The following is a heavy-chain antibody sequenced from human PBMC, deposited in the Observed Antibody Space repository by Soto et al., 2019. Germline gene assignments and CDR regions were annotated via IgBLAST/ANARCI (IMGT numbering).Heavy chain of an antibody. CDR2: IIPILGIA. D-gene: IGHD3-3*01. Sequence: QVQLVQSGAEVKKPGSSVKVSCKASGGTFSSYTISWVRQAPGQGLEWMGRIIPILGIANYAQKFQGRVTITADKSTSTAYMELSSLGSEDTAVYYCARDPRGVFWSCTADAFDIWGQGTMVTVSS. CDR3: ARDPRGVFWSCTADAFDI. V-gene: IGHV1-69*08. J-gene: IGHJ3*02. CDR1: GGTFSSYT.